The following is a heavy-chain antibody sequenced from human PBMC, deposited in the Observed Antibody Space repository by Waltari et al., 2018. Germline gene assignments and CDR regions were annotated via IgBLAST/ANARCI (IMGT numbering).Heavy chain of an antibody. CDR1: GFDFRRYV. CDR2: LSTYPTTI. Sequence: QLLQSGGGPVQPGGSLRLSCAASGFDFRRYVMAWVRQSPRHRLDGVSVLSTYPTTIFYPDAVRGRSTISRDNSNNIVSLQMDSLRVEDTAMYYCARLKSLDSRWFYSFDLWGQGTLVTVS. J-gene: IGHJ4*01. CDR3: ARLKSLDSRWFYSFDL. D-gene: IGHD2-15*01. V-gene: IGHV3-23*01.